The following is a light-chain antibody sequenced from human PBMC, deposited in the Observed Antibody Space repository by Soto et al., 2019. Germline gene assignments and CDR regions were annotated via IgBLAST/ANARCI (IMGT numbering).Light chain of an antibody. J-gene: IGLJ1*01. CDR3: QSYDSSLSGSEV. Sequence: QSVLTQPPSVSGSPGQSVTISCTWSSSNIGAGYDVHWYQQLPGTAPKLLIYGNGNRPSGVPDRFSGSKSGTSASLAITGLQAEDEADYYCQSYDSSLSGSEVFGTGTKVTVL. V-gene: IGLV1-40*01. CDR1: SSNIGAGYD. CDR2: GNG.